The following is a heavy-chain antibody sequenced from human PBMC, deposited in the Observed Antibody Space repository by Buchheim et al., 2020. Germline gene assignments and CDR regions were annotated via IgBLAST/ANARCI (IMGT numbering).Heavy chain of an antibody. V-gene: IGHV3-30*18. CDR1: GFTFSSYG. J-gene: IGHJ4*02. CDR2: ISYDGSNK. D-gene: IGHD1-20*01. Sequence: QVQLVESGGGVVQPGRSLRLSCAASGFTFSSYGMHWVRQAPGKGLEWVAVISYDGSNKYYADSVKGRFTISRDNSKNTLYLQMNSLRAEDTAVYYCAKVRITGTTGLVDYWGQGTL. CDR3: AKVRITGTTGLVDY.